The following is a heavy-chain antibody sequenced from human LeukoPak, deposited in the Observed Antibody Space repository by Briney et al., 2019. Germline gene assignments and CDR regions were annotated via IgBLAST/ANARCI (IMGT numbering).Heavy chain of an antibody. CDR2: TYYRSKWFN. V-gene: IGHV6-1*01. Sequence: SQTLSLTCAISADSVSSKSAAWNWIRQIPSRGLEWLGRTYYRSKWFNEYAVSEKSRISINPDTAKNQFSLQLNSVTPDDTAVYYCARIATKDGRDYWGQGILVSVSS. CDR3: ARIATKDGRDY. J-gene: IGHJ4*02. CDR1: ADSVSSKSAA. D-gene: IGHD5-12*01.